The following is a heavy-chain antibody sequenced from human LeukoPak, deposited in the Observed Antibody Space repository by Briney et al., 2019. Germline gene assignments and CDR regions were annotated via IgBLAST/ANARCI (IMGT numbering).Heavy chain of an antibody. J-gene: IGHJ4*02. CDR1: GYTFTSYD. V-gene: IGHV1-8*03. CDR2: MNPNSGNT. Sequence: ASVKVSCKASGYTFTSYDINWVRQATGQGLEWMGWMNPNSGNTGYAQKFQGRVTITRNTSISTAYMELSRLRSDDTAVYYCARGMVRGVISGYWGQGTLVTVSS. CDR3: ARGMVRGVISGY. D-gene: IGHD3-10*01.